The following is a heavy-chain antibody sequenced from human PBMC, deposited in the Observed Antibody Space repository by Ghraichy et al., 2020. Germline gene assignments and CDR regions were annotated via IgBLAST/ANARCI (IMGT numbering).Heavy chain of an antibody. J-gene: IGHJ2*01. CDR1: GFTFTSSA. Sequence: SVKVSCKASGFTFTSSAVQWVRQARGQRLEWIGWIVVGSGNTNYAQKFQERVTITRDMSTSTAYMELSSLRSEDTAVYYCATDYYDSSGYPWYFDLWGRGTLVTVSS. V-gene: IGHV1-58*01. CDR3: ATDYYDSSGYPWYFDL. CDR2: IVVGSGNT. D-gene: IGHD3-22*01.